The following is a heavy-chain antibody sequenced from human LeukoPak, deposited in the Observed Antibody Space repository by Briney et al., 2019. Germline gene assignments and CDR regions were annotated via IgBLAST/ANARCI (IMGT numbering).Heavy chain of an antibody. V-gene: IGHV3-7*01. CDR1: GFTFSTYW. CDR3: ARDAPRITGTEYYFDY. CDR2: IKHDGSEK. D-gene: IGHD1-20*01. J-gene: IGHJ4*02. Sequence: GGSLRLSCAASGFTFSTYWMSWLRQAPGKGLEWVANIKHDGSEKYYVDSVKGRFTISRDNAKNSLYLQMNSLRAEDTAVYYCARDAPRITGTEYYFDYWGQGTLVTVSS.